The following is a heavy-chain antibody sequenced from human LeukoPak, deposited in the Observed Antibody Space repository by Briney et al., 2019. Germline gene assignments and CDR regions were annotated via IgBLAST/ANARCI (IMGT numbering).Heavy chain of an antibody. CDR2: IYSSGSA. Sequence: SETLSLTCTVSGASINNNYWTWIRQPPGKGLEWIGYIYSSGSANDNPALKIRVIISGDTSKNQISLNLASVTAADTAVYFCARHRDYYDTWGHGTLVTVSS. J-gene: IGHJ4*01. CDR3: ARHRDYYDT. V-gene: IGHV4-59*08. D-gene: IGHD3-22*01. CDR1: GASINNNY.